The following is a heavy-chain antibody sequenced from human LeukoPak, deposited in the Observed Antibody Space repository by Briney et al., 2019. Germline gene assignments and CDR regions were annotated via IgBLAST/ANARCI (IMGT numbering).Heavy chain of an antibody. D-gene: IGHD2-15*01. CDR2: IGRSGGDT. Sequence: QSGGSLRLSCAASGFTFSTYAMSWVRQAPGKGLEWVSAIGRSGGDTYYTDSVKGRFTISRDNSKNTLYLQMNSLRTDDTAVFYCAKDARSTPDGFDYWGQGTLVTVSS. J-gene: IGHJ4*02. V-gene: IGHV3-23*01. CDR1: GFTFSTYA. CDR3: AKDARSTPDGFDY.